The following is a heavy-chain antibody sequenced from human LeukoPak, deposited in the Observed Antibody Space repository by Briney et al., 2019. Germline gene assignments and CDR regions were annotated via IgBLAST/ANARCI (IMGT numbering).Heavy chain of an antibody. CDR2: ISSSSSTI. D-gene: IGHD1-26*01. CDR3: ARGEWELPLDY. CDR1: GFTFSSYS. J-gene: IGHJ4*02. V-gene: IGHV3-48*01. Sequence: GGSLRLSCAASGFTFSSYSMNWVRQAPGQGLEWVSYISSSSSTIYYTDSVKGRFTISRDNAKKSLYLQMNSLRAEDTAVYYCARGEWELPLDYWGQGTLVTVSS.